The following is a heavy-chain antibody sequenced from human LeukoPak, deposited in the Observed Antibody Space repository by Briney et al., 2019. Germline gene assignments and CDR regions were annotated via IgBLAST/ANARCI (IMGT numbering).Heavy chain of an antibody. J-gene: IGHJ4*02. Sequence: GGSLRLSCAASGFSFSTTWMHWVRQVPGQGLVWVARITSDGTSISYAESVKGRFTISRDNAKNTLYLQMNSLRAEDTAVYYCVRDWGYDSSGYWQKYFDAWGQGTLVTVSS. D-gene: IGHD3-22*01. CDR3: VRDWGYDSSGYWQKYFDA. V-gene: IGHV3-74*03. CDR1: GFSFSTTW. CDR2: ITSDGTSI.